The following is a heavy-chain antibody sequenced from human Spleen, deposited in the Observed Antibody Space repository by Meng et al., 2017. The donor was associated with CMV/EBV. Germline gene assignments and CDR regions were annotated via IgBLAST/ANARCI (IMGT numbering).Heavy chain of an antibody. CDR3: ARVRVGMDNVGYGRYSGYHFDS. V-gene: IGHV4-61*01. J-gene: IGHJ4*02. CDR2: AYYSGSP. D-gene: IGHD5-12*01. CDR1: GGSVSSGRYY. Sequence: SETLSLTCSVSGGSVSSGRYYWSWIRQPPGKGLEWIGYAYYSGSPNYNPSVRSRVTILLDTSKNQFSLKLSSVSAADTAVYYCARVRVGMDNVGYGRYSGYHFDSWGQGTLVTVSS.